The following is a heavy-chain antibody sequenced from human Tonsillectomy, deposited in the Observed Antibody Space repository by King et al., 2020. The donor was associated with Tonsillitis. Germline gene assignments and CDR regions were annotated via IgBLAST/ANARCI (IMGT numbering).Heavy chain of an antibody. CDR1: GGSFSGDY. Sequence: VQLQQWGAGLLKPSETLSLTCAVYGGSFSGDYWNWIRQPPGKGLEWIGEINHGGSTNYNPSLKSRFPISVDTSKNQFSLKLNSVTAADTAVYYCARRLGYFDTSAYHFDYWGQGTLVTVSS. D-gene: IGHD3-22*01. CDR2: INHGGST. J-gene: IGHJ4*02. V-gene: IGHV4-34*01. CDR3: ARRLGYFDTSAYHFDY.